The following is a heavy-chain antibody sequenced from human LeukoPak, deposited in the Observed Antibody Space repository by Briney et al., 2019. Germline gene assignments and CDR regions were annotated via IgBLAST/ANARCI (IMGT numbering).Heavy chain of an antibody. V-gene: IGHV3-30*18. CDR3: AKGRVTAIPDGSIDY. CDR1: GCTFSIYG. D-gene: IGHD2-21*02. CDR2: ISYDGSNK. J-gene: IGHJ4*02. Sequence: GGSLRLSCAASGCTFSIYGMHWVRQAPGKGLEWVAVISYDGSNKYYADSVKGRFTISRDNSKNTLYLQMNSLRAEDTAVYYCAKGRVTAIPDGSIDYWGQGTLVTVSS.